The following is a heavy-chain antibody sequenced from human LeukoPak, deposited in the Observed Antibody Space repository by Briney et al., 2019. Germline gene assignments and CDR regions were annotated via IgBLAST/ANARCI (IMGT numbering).Heavy chain of an antibody. V-gene: IGHV3-30-3*01. CDR3: AREGSLYYFDY. Sequence: GGSLRLSCAASGFTFSSYAMHWVRQAPGKGLEWVAVISYDGSNKYYADSVKGRFTISRDNSKNPLYLQMNSLRAEDTAVYYCAREGSLYYFDYWGQGTLVTVSS. CDR1: GFTFSSYA. D-gene: IGHD2-15*01. CDR2: ISYDGSNK. J-gene: IGHJ4*02.